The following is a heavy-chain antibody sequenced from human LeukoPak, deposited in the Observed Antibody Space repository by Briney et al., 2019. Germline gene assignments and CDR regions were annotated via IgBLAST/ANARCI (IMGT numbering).Heavy chain of an antibody. D-gene: IGHD2-2*01. Sequence: GGSLRLSCAASGFTFSSYAMSWVRQAPGKGLEWVSAISAGSSTYYADSVKGRFTISRDNSKNTLYLQMNSLGAEDTAVYYCAKGGSTSPNGINDYWGQGTLVTVSS. CDR1: GFTFSSYA. J-gene: IGHJ4*02. CDR3: AKGGSTSPNGINDY. V-gene: IGHV3-23*01. CDR2: ISAGSST.